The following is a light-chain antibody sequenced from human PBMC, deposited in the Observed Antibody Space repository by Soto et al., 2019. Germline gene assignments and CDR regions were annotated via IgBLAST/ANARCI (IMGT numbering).Light chain of an antibody. CDR3: QTSDSSTAAV. CDR1: KLGDKY. J-gene: IGLJ3*02. V-gene: IGLV3-1*01. CDR2: EDT. Sequence: SYELTQPPSVSVSPGQTASITCSGDKLGDKYACWYQQKPGQSPVLVIYEDTKRPSGIPERFSGSNSGNTATLTISGTQAVDEADYYCQTSDSSTAAVFGGGTKLTVL.